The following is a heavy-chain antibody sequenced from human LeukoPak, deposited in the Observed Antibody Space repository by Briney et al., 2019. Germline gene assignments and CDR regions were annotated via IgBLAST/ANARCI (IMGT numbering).Heavy chain of an antibody. Sequence: GRSLTLFCAASGFTFSSYAMHCVRQAPGKGLEWVAVISYDGSNKYYADSVKGRFTISRDNSKNTLYLQMNSLRAEDTAVYYCARDRMAELGSSNYFDYWAEGTLVTVSS. D-gene: IGHD2-15*01. V-gene: IGHV3-30-3*01. J-gene: IGHJ4*02. CDR2: ISYDGSNK. CDR3: ARDRMAELGSSNYFDY. CDR1: GFTFSSYA.